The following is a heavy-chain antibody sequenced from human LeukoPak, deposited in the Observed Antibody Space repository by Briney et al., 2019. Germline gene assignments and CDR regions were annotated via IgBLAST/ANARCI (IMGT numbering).Heavy chain of an antibody. CDR3: ARDSPFGGL. V-gene: IGHV3-7*01. CDR1: GFTFSSYW. D-gene: IGHD4-23*01. Sequence: GGSLRLSCVASGFTFSSYWMSWVRQARGKGLEWVANIKQDGNEKNYVDSVKGRFIISRDNAKNSLYLQIDSLRAEDTAVYYCARDSPFGGLWGQGTLVTVSS. CDR2: IKQDGNEK. J-gene: IGHJ4*02.